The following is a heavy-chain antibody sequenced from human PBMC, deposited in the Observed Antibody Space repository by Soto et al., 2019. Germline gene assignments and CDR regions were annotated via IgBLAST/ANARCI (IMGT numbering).Heavy chain of an antibody. CDR2: INSDGSVS. D-gene: IGHD2-15*01. V-gene: IGHV3-74*03. CDR1: GCTFSNYW. CDR3: ARGDCVGGSCYSLAGSFYYYMDA. J-gene: IGHJ6*03. Sequence: EVQLVDAGGGLVQPGGSLRLSCAASGCTFSNYWMYWVRQAPGKGLEWVSRINSDGSVSTYADSVKGRLTISRDNVKNPLYLQMDSLRAEDTAVYYCARGDCVGGSCYSLAGSFYYYMDAWGKGTTVTV.